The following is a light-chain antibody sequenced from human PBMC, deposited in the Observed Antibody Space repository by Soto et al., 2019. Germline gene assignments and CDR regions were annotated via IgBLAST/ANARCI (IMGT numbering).Light chain of an antibody. Sequence: EIVMTQSPATLSVSRGERATLSCRANQAISSNLAWYQQKPGQAPRLLIYGASTRATDIPDRFSGSGSGTEFTLTLSSLQSEDFAVYYCQHYNNWIGTFGGGTKVEIK. CDR1: QAISSN. CDR3: QHYNNWIGT. CDR2: GAS. V-gene: IGKV3-15*01. J-gene: IGKJ4*01.